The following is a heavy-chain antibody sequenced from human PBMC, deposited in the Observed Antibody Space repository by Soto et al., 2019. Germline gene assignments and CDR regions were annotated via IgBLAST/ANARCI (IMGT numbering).Heavy chain of an antibody. D-gene: IGHD2-15*01. J-gene: IGHJ3*02. V-gene: IGHV1-18*01. CDR1: GYTFTSYG. CDR2: ISAYNGNT. CDR3: ARFDIVVVVAAGAFDI. Sequence: GASVKVSCKASGYTFTSYGISWVRQAPGQGLEWMGWISAYNGNTNYAQKLQGRVTMTTDTSTSTAYMELRSLRSDDTAVYYCARFDIVVVVAAGAFDIWGQGTMVTVSS.